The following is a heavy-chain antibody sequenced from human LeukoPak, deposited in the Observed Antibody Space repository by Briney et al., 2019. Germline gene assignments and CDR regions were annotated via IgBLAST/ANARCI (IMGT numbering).Heavy chain of an antibody. CDR2: IYTSGRT. V-gene: IGHV4-4*08. Sequence: SETLSLTCIVSGGSVSSYYWSWIRQPPGRGLEWIGRIYTSGRTNYNPSLKSRVTISVDTSKNQFSLKLSSVTAADTAVYYCARVDTIAAAGTVPYGMDVWGQGTTVTVSS. CDR1: GGSVSSYY. D-gene: IGHD6-13*01. J-gene: IGHJ6*02. CDR3: ARVDTIAAAGTVPYGMDV.